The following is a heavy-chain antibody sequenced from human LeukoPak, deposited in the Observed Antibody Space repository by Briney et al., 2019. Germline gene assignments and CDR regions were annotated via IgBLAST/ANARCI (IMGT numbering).Heavy chain of an antibody. D-gene: IGHD5-24*01. J-gene: IGHJ5*02. Sequence: GESLKISFQGSGYRFTSYWIGWVRRLPGKGLEWMGIIYPGDSDTRYSPSFQGQVTISADKSISTAYLQWSSLKASDTAMYYCARLGDGYNSWFDPWGQGTLVTVSS. CDR3: ARLGDGYNSWFDP. CDR2: IYPGDSDT. CDR1: GYRFTSYW. V-gene: IGHV5-51*01.